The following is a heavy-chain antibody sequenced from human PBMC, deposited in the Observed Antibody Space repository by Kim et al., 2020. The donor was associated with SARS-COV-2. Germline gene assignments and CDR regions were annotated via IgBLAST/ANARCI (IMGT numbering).Heavy chain of an antibody. J-gene: IGHJ3*02. V-gene: IGHV3-11*06. CDR3: AREARVVPAAIVAFDI. D-gene: IGHD2-2*02. Sequence: SVKGRFTISRDNAKNSLYLQMNSLRAEDTAVYYCAREARVVPAAIVAFDIWGQGTMVTVSS.